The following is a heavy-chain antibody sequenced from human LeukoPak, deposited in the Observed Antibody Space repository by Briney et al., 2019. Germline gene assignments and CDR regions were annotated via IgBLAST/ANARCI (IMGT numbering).Heavy chain of an antibody. V-gene: IGHV3-30*18. CDR3: AKGYYYDSDGYYQHFDY. CDR2: ISYDGSNK. Sequence: GRSLRLSCAASGFTFNNYGIHWVRQAPGKGLEWVALISYDGSNKYYADSVKGRFTISRNNSKNTLYLQMNSLRAEDTAVYYCAKGYYYDSDGYYQHFDYWGQGTLVTVSS. CDR1: GFTFNNYG. D-gene: IGHD3-22*01. J-gene: IGHJ4*02.